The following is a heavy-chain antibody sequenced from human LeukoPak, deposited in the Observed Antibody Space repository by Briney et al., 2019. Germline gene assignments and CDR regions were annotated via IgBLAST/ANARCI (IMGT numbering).Heavy chain of an antibody. J-gene: IGHJ5*02. CDR3: VRGIAVAEEGYWFDP. Sequence: GGSLRLSCAASGFTFSSYDMHWVRQATGKGLEWVSAIGTAGDTYYPGSVKGRFTISRENAKNSLYLQMNSLRAGDTAVYYCVRGIAVAEEGYWFDPWGQGTLVTVSS. D-gene: IGHD6-19*01. CDR2: IGTAGDT. V-gene: IGHV3-13*01. CDR1: GFTFSSYD.